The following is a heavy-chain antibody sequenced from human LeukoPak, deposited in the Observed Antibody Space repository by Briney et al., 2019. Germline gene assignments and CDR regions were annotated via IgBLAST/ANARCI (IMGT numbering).Heavy chain of an antibody. CDR2: IIPIFGTA. D-gene: IGHD2-15*01. Sequence: SVKVSCKASGGTFSSYAISWVRQAPGQGLEWMGGIIPIFGTANYAQKFQGRVTITADESTSTAYMELSSLRSEDTAVYYCASTATSVSRYYYYGMDVRGKGTTVTVSS. J-gene: IGHJ6*04. CDR3: ASTATSVSRYYYYGMDV. V-gene: IGHV1-69*01. CDR1: GGTFSSYA.